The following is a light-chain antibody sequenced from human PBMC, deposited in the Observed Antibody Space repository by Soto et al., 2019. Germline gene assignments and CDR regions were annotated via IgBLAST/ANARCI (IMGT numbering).Light chain of an antibody. CDR3: AAWDDSLNGGV. Sequence: QSVLTQPPSASGTPGQRVTISCSGSSCNIGSNTVNWYQQLPGTAPKLLIYSNNQRPSGVPDRFSGSKSGTSASLAISGLQSEDEADYYCAAWDDSLNGGVFGGGTQLTVL. CDR2: SNN. J-gene: IGLJ2*01. V-gene: IGLV1-44*01. CDR1: SCNIGSNT.